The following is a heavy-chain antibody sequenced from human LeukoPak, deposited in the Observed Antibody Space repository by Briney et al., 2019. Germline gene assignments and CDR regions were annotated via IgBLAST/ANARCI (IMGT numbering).Heavy chain of an antibody. J-gene: IGHJ4*02. D-gene: IGHD5-18*01. CDR1: GYTFTSYA. Sequence: ASVKVSCKASGYTFTSYAMHWVRQAPGQRLEWMGWINAGNGNTKYSQKFQGRVTITRDTSASTAYMELSSLRSEDTAVYYCARDDRGYSYGYRGGTLDYWGQGTLVTVFS. V-gene: IGHV1-3*01. CDR2: INAGNGNT. CDR3: ARDDRGYSYGYRGGTLDY.